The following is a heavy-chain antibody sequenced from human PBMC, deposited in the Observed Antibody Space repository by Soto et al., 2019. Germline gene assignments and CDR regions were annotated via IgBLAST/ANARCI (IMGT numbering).Heavy chain of an antibody. D-gene: IGHD3-10*01. CDR2: IYYSGST. Sequence: SETLSLTCTVSGGSISSSSYYWGWIRQPPGKGLEWIGSIYYSGSTYYNPSLKSRVTISVDTSKNQFSLKLSSVTAADTAVYYCARHRGPGLHCMDVWGKGTTVTVSS. CDR1: GGSISSSSYY. V-gene: IGHV4-39*01. J-gene: IGHJ6*03. CDR3: ARHRGPGLHCMDV.